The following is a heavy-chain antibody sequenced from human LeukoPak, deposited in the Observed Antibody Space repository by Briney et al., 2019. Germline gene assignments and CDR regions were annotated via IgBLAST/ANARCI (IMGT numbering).Heavy chain of an antibody. V-gene: IGHV1-18*01. CDR2: ISAYNGNT. Sequence: ASVKVSCKASGYTFTSYGISWVRQAPGQGLEWVGWISAYNGNTNYAQKLQGRVTMTTDTSTSTAYMELSRLISDDTAVYYCAGDGYNSRRFFDYWGQGTLVTVSS. CDR1: GYTFTSYG. J-gene: IGHJ4*02. D-gene: IGHD5-24*01. CDR3: AGDGYNSRRFFDY.